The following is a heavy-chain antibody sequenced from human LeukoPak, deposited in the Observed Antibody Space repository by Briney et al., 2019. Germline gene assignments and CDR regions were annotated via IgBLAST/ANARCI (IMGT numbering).Heavy chain of an antibody. D-gene: IGHD5-18*01. CDR1: GFTVSSNY. CDR2: IYSGGST. V-gene: IGHV3-66*01. Sequence: GGSLRLSCAASGFTVSSNYMSWVRQAPGKGLEWVSVIYSGGSTYYADSVKGRFTISRDNSKNTLYLQMGSLRAEDMAVYYCARSREGYSYGYGDYYYYYMDVWGKGTTVTVSS. J-gene: IGHJ6*03. CDR3: ARSREGYSYGYGDYYYYYMDV.